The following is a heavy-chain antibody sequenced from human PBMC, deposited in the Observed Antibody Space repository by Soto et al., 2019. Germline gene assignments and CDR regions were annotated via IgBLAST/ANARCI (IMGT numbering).Heavy chain of an antibody. D-gene: IGHD5-12*01. V-gene: IGHV4-39*01. CDR1: GGSISSSSYY. CDR2: IYYSGST. J-gene: IGHJ4*02. CDR3: ARHVILRYSGYDFNY. Sequence: SETLSLTCTVSGGSISSSSYYWGWIRQPPGKGLEWIGSIYYSGSTYYNPSLKSRVTISVDTSKNQFSLKMSSVTAADTAVYYCARHVILRYSGYDFNYWGQGTLVTVSS.